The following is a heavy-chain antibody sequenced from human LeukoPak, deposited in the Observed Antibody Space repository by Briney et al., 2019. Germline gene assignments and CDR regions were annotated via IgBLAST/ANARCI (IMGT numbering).Heavy chain of an antibody. CDR3: ATRDYYGSGSSDV. V-gene: IGHV3-7*02. CDR2: IKQDGSEK. J-gene: IGHJ6*02. D-gene: IGHD3-10*01. Sequence: GGSLRLSCAASGFXFSSYWMSWVRQAPGKGLEWVASIKQDGSEKYYVDSVKGRFTISRDNAKNSLYLQMNSLRAEDTAVYYCATRDYYGSGSSDVWGQGTTVTVSS. CDR1: GFXFSSYW.